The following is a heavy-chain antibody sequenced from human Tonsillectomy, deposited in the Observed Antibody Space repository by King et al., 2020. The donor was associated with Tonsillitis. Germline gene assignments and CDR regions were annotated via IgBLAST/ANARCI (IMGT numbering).Heavy chain of an antibody. D-gene: IGHD6-6*01. CDR1: GYTFTSYG. CDR3: ARVIRNLIAARSYGMDV. Sequence: VQLVESGAEVKKPGASVKVSCKASGYTFTSYGISWVRQAPGQGLEWMGWISAYNGNTNYSRKLQGRVTMTTDTSTSTAYMELRSLGSDDTAVHYGARVIRNLIAARSYGMDVWGQGTTVTVSS. V-gene: IGHV1-18*01. J-gene: IGHJ6*02. CDR2: ISAYNGNT.